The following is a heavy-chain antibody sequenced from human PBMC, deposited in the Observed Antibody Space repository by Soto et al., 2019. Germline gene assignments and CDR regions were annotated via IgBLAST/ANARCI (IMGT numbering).Heavy chain of an antibody. J-gene: IGHJ4*02. V-gene: IGHV3-33*01. D-gene: IGHD4-17*01. CDR1: GFTFSSYG. CDR3: ARDHYDYGDYGPTLVYYFDY. CDR2: IWYDGSNK. Sequence: QVQLVESGGGVVQPGRSLRLSCAASGFTFSSYGMHWVRQAPGKGLEWVADIWYDGSNKYYADSVKGRFTISRDNSKNTLYLQMNSLRAEDTAVYYCARDHYDYGDYGPTLVYYFDYWGQGTLVTVSS.